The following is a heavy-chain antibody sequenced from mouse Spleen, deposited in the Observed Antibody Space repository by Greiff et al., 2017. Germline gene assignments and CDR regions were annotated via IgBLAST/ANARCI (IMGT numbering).Heavy chain of an antibody. CDR1: GYTFTSYW. Sequence: QVQLQQPGAELVKPGASVKMSCKASGYTFTSYWITWVKQRPGQGLEWIGDIYPGSGSTNYNEKFKSKATLTVDTSSSTAYMQLSSLTSEDSAVYFCARSHYDYDVRFAYWGQGTLVTVSA. V-gene: IGHV1-55*01. J-gene: IGHJ3*01. CDR2: IYPGSGST. D-gene: IGHD2-4*01. CDR3: ARSHYDYDVRFAY.